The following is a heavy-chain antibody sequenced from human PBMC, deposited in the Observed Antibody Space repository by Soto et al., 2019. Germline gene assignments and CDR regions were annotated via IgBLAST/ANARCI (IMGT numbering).Heavy chain of an antibody. Sequence: SETLSLTFTVSGGSISSYYWSWIRQPPGKGLEWIGYVYYSGSTNYNPSLKSRVTISVATSKKQFSLKVSSVTAAETAVYYCARLKYYDFWSGKHWFVPWGQGTPVTVSS. CDR2: VYYSGST. V-gene: IGHV4-59*12. CDR1: GGSISSYY. CDR3: ARLKYYDFWSGKHWFVP. D-gene: IGHD3-3*01. J-gene: IGHJ5*02.